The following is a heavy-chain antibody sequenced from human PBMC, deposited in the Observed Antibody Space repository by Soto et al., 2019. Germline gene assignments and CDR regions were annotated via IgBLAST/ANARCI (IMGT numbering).Heavy chain of an antibody. Sequence: QVQLVQSGAEVKKPGTSVKVSCKASGYTFTSYDVNWVRQATGQGLEWMGWMNPNTGDTGYAQELQGRVNMTRDTSTSTAYMELTSLTSEDTAVYYCARDGEHRGSGNFDYWGQGALVTVSS. CDR2: MNPNTGDT. J-gene: IGHJ4*02. CDR1: GYTFTSYD. V-gene: IGHV1-8*01. D-gene: IGHD3-10*01. CDR3: ARDGEHRGSGNFDY.